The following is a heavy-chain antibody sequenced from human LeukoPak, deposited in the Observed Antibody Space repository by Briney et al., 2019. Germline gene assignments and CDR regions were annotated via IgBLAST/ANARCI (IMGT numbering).Heavy chain of an antibody. CDR2: IWYDGSNK. CDR3: ARDPSDIVVVPAAID. J-gene: IGHJ4*02. CDR1: GFTFSSYG. Sequence: GGSLRLSCAASGFTFSSYGMHWVRQAPGKGLEWVAVIWYDGSNKYYADSVKGRFTIPRDNSKNTLYLQMNSLRAEDTAVYYCARDPSDIVVVPAAIDWGQGTLVTVSS. D-gene: IGHD2-2*01. V-gene: IGHV3-33*01.